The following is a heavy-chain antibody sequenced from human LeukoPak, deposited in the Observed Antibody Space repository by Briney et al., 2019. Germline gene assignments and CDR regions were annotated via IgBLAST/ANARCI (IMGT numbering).Heavy chain of an antibody. CDR3: ARRRWSSSSVIGY. Sequence: SETLSLTCGVNGGSLSGYYWIWMHQTPTQELEWIGEINHSGSTNYNPSLKSRVTISVDTSKNQFYLSLTSLTAADTAVYYCARRRWSSSSVIGYWGRGTRVTVSP. J-gene: IGHJ4*02. V-gene: IGHV4-34*01. D-gene: IGHD6-6*01. CDR1: GGSLSGYY. CDR2: INHSGST.